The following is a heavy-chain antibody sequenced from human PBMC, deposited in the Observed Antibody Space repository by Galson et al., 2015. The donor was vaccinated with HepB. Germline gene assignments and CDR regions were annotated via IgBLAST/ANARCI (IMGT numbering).Heavy chain of an antibody. CDR1: GYSFTSYW. D-gene: IGHD4-11*01. Sequence: QSGAEVKKPGESLKISCKGSGYSFTSYWIGWVRQMPGKGLEWMGIIYPGDSDTRYSPSFQGQVTISADKSISTAYLQWSSLKASDTAMYYCARHYPGYDYSNYYYYYMDVWGKGTTVTVSS. V-gene: IGHV5-51*01. J-gene: IGHJ6*03. CDR3: ARHYPGYDYSNYYYYYMDV. CDR2: IYPGDSDT.